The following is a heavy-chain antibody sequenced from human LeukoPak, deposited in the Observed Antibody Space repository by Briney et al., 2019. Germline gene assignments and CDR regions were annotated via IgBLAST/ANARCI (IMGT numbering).Heavy chain of an antibody. CDR1: GGSFSGYY. CDR3: ARDRSSGWYGDGWFDP. V-gene: IGHV4-34*01. D-gene: IGHD6-19*01. Sequence: SETLSLTCAVYGGSFSGYYWSWIRQPPGKGLEWIGEINHSGSTNYNPSLKSRVTISVDTSKNQFSLKLSSVTAADTAVYYCARDRSSGWYGDGWFDPWGQGTLVTVSS. J-gene: IGHJ5*02. CDR2: INHSGST.